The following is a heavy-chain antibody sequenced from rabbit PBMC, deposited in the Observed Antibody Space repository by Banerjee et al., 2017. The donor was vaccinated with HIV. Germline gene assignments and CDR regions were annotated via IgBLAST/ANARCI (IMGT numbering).Heavy chain of an antibody. V-gene: IGHV1S45*01. D-gene: IGHD4-1*01. CDR1: GFTLSKYW. Sequence: QEQLEESGGDLVKPEGSLTLTRTASGFTLSKYWMCWVRQAPGKGLEWIACINGGSSGSTVYANWAKGRFTISKTSSTTVTLQMTSLTAADTATYFCARDLAGVIGWNFNFWGQGTLVTVS. J-gene: IGHJ4*01. CDR2: INGGSSGST. CDR3: ARDLAGVIGWNFNF.